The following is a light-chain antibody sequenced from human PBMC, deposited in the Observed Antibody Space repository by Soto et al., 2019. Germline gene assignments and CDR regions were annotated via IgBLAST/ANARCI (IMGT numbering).Light chain of an antibody. CDR1: EAINNNF. J-gene: IGKJ4*01. V-gene: IGKV3-20*01. CDR2: GAS. Sequence: EIVLTQSPGALSVAPGETLSLSCRASEAINNNFVAWYQQRPGQVPRLLMYGASIRVSGVPDRISGRRSGTGFILNIARVEPEDSAVYFCQQYRLSPLTFGGGTQV. CDR3: QQYRLSPLT.